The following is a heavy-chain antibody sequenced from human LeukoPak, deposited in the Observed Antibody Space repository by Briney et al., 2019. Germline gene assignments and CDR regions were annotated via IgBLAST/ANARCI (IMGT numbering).Heavy chain of an antibody. CDR2: INTDGSST. D-gene: IGHD1-20*01. CDR1: GFTFSSYW. J-gene: IGHJ3*02. V-gene: IGHV3-74*01. CDR3: ARVMAPYNWNPEGNDAFDI. Sequence: PGGSLRLSCAASGFTFSSYWMHWVRQAPGKGLVWVSRINTDGSSTSYADSVKGRFTISRDNAKNTLYLQMNSLRAEDTAVYYCARVMAPYNWNPEGNDAFDIWGQGTMVTVSS.